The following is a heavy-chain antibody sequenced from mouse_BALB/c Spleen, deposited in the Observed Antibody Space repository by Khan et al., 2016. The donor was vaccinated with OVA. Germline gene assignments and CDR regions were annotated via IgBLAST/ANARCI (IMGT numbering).Heavy chain of an antibody. D-gene: IGHD2-3*01. Sequence: QIQLVQSGPELKKPGETVKISGKATGYTFTNYGMNWVKQAPGKGLKWMGWINTYTGEPTYADDFKGRFAFSLETSASTAYLQINNLKTEDMATYFCAKGDDDYWYFDVWGAGTTVTVSS. CDR2: INTYTGEP. J-gene: IGHJ1*01. V-gene: IGHV9-1*02. CDR3: AKGDDDYWYFDV. CDR1: GYTFTNYG.